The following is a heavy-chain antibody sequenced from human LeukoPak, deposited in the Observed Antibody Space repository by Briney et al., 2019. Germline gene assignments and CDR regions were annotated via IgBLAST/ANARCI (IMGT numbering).Heavy chain of an antibody. J-gene: IGHJ4*02. CDR3: SSSAANDYGGPRPYY. Sequence: PGRSLRLSCAASGFTFSDYAMHWVRQAPGKGLQWVAVISSDGSNKYYADSVKGRFTISRDNSKNTLYLQMNSLRAEDTAVYSCSSSAANDYGGPRPYYWGQGTLVTVSS. V-gene: IGHV3-30-3*01. CDR1: GFTFSDYA. CDR2: ISSDGSNK. D-gene: IGHD4-23*01.